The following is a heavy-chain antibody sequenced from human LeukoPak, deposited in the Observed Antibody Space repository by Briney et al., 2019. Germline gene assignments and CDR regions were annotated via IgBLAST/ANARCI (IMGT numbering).Heavy chain of an antibody. V-gene: IGHV3-23*01. J-gene: IGHJ6*03. CDR1: GFTFSSYA. Sequence: GGSLRLSCAASGFTFSSYAMSWVRQAPGEGLEWGSAISGSGGSTYYADSVRGRFTISRDNSKNTLYLQMNSLRAEDTAVYYCAKRSGGYCSSTSCYPPYYMDVWGKGTTVTVSS. D-gene: IGHD2-2*01. CDR2: ISGSGGST. CDR3: AKRSGGYCSSTSCYPPYYMDV.